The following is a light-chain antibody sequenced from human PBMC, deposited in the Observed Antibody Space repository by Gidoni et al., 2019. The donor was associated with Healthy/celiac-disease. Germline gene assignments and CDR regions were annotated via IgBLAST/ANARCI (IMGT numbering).Light chain of an antibody. CDR2: AAS. Sequence: DIQMTQSPSSLSASVGDRVTITCRSSQGISNYLAWYQHKPGKVPKLLIYAASTLQSGVPSRFSGSGSGTDFTLTISSLQPEDVATYYCQKYNSALFTFXPXTKVDIK. CDR1: QGISNY. V-gene: IGKV1-27*01. CDR3: QKYNSALFT. J-gene: IGKJ3*01.